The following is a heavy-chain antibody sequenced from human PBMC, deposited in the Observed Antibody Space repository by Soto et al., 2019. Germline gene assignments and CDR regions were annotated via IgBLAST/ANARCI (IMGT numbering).Heavy chain of an antibody. CDR3: AKGDSSSFYYGMDV. J-gene: IGHJ6*02. Sequence: EVQLVESGGGLVQPGRTLRLSCAASGCTFDEYAMHWIRQARGKGMEWVSGISWNSGSIGYAYSVKGRFTISRDNAKNSLYLQMNSLRAEDAALYYCAKGDSSSFYYGMDVWGQGTTVTVSS. CDR2: ISWNSGSI. D-gene: IGHD6-13*01. CDR1: GCTFDEYA. V-gene: IGHV3-9*01.